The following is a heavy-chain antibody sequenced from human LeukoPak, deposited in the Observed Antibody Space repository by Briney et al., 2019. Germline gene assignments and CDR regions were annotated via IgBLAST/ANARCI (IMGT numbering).Heavy chain of an antibody. CDR2: INPNSGGT. CDR1: GYTFTGYY. Sequence: GASVKVSCKAPGYTFTGYYMHWVRQAPGQGLEWMGWINPNSGGTNYAQKFQGRVTMTRDTSISTAYMELSRLRSDDTAVYYCARDRNRIAAAGSGRNNWFDPWGQGTLVTVSS. V-gene: IGHV1-2*02. CDR3: ARDRNRIAAAGSGRNNWFDP. J-gene: IGHJ5*02. D-gene: IGHD6-13*01.